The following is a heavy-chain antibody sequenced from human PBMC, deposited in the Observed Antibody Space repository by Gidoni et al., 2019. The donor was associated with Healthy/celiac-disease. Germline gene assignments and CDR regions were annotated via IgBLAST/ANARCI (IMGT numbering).Heavy chain of an antibody. V-gene: IGHV3-33*01. CDR1: GFTFSSYG. D-gene: IGHD3-16*01. J-gene: IGHJ4*02. Sequence: QVQLVESGGGVVQPGRSLRLSCAASGFTFSSYGMHWVRQAPGQGLECVAVIWYDGSNKYYADSVKGRITISRDNSKNTMYLQMNSLRAEDTTVYYCASSYDEMDYWGQGTLVTVSS. CDR3: ASSYDEMDY. CDR2: IWYDGSNK.